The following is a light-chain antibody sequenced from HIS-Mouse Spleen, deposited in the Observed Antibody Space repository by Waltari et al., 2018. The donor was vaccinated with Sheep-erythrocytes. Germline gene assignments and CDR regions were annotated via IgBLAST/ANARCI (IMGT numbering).Light chain of an antibody. J-gene: IGLJ1*01. CDR3: CSYAGSYTYV. CDR1: SSDVGGYNY. Sequence: QSALTQPASVSGSPGQSVTISCTGTSSDVGGYNYVSWYQQHPGKAPKLMIYDVSKRPSWVPDRFSGSKSGNTASLTISGLQAEDEADYYCCSYAGSYTYVFGTGTKVTVL. CDR2: DVS. V-gene: IGLV2-11*01.